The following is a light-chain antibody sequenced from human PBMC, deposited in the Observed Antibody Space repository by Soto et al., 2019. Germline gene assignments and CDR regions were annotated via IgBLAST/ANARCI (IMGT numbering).Light chain of an antibody. CDR2: EVN. Sequence: QSALTQPASVSGSPGQSITISCTGTSSDFGNHNLVSWYQQHPGKVPKLILFEVNKRPSGVSGRFSGSKSGNTASLTISGLQAEDEADYYCCSFTSSNTHVFGTGTKLTVL. CDR3: CSFTSSNTHV. J-gene: IGLJ1*01. CDR1: SSDFGNHNL. V-gene: IGLV2-23*02.